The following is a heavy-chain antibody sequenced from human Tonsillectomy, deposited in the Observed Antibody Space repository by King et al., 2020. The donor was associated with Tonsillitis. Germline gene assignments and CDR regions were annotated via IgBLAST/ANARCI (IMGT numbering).Heavy chain of an antibody. CDR3: ARELYGDGYNEFLDY. V-gene: IGHV1-18*04. D-gene: IGHD5-24*01. CDR1: GYTFTSYG. Sequence: VQLVESGAEVKKPGASVKVSCKASGYTFTSYGISWVRQAPGQGLEWMGWISAYNGNTNYAQKLQGRVTMTTDTSTSTAYMELRSLRSDDTAVYYCARELYGDGYNEFLDYWGQGTLVTVSS. CDR2: ISAYNGNT. J-gene: IGHJ4*02.